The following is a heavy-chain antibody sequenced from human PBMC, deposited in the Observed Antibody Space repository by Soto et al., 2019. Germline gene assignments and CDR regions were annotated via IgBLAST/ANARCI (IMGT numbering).Heavy chain of an antibody. V-gene: IGHV4-31*03. CDR1: GDSMSSEGYY. J-gene: IGHJ4*01. D-gene: IGHD6-19*01. Sequence: PSETLSLTCSVSGDSMSSEGYYWSWIRQHPGKGLEWIGYIYYSGLTDYNPSLKSRITISVDTSNNQFSLKLTSVTAADTAVYYCARVHVMVVAGSTFDYWGHGTLVTVSS. CDR3: ARVHVMVVAGSTFDY. CDR2: IYYSGLT.